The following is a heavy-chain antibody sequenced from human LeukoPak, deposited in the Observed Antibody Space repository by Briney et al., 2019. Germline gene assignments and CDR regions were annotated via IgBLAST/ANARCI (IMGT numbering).Heavy chain of an antibody. CDR1: GYSFTSYW. J-gene: IGHJ3*02. V-gene: IGHV5-51*01. CDR3: ATFRPGSTAAFDI. CDR2: IYPGDSDT. Sequence: GESLKISCKGSGYSFTSYWIGWVRQVPGKGLEWMGIIYPGDSDTRYSPSFQGQVTMSADKSITTVYLQWSSLRASDTGMYYCATFRPGSTAAFDIWGQGTMVTVSS. D-gene: IGHD6-25*01.